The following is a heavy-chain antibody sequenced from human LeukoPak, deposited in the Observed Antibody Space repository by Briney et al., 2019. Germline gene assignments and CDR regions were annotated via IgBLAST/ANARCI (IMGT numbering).Heavy chain of an antibody. CDR3: ARFASSKGNAFDI. CDR2: IFYDGSNK. Sequence: GGSLRLSCAASGFTFSSYTMYWVRQAPGKGLEWVALIFYDGSNKYYADSVKGRFTISRDNSKNTLYLQMNSLRAEDTAVYYCARFASSKGNAFDIWGQGTMVTVSS. V-gene: IGHV3-30*14. D-gene: IGHD6-13*01. CDR1: GFTFSSYT. J-gene: IGHJ3*02.